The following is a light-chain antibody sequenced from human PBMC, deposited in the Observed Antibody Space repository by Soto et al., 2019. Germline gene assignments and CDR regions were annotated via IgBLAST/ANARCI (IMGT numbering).Light chain of an antibody. Sequence: EIVLTQSPATLSLSPGERATLSCRASQSVSSYLASYQQKPGQAPRLLIYDASNRATGIPARFSGSGFGTDFTLTISSLEPEDFAVYYCQQRSNWPLTFGGGTKVDIK. CDR2: DAS. J-gene: IGKJ4*01. V-gene: IGKV3-11*01. CDR1: QSVSSY. CDR3: QQRSNWPLT.